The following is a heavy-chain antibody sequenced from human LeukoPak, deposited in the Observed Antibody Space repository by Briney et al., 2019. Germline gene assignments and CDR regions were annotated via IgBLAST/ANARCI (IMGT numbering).Heavy chain of an antibody. Sequence: GGSLRLSCAAPGFTFSNYAMSWVRQVPGKGLEWVSSISGSSGYTYYADSVKGRLTISRDKSKNTLYLQMNSLRAEDTALYYCAKANYSSGWDYWGQGTLVTVSS. CDR2: ISGSSGYT. CDR1: GFTFSNYA. D-gene: IGHD6-19*01. V-gene: IGHV3-23*01. J-gene: IGHJ4*02. CDR3: AKANYSSGWDY.